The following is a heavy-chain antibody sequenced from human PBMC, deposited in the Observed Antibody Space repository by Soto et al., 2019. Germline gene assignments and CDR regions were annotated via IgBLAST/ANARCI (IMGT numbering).Heavy chain of an antibody. J-gene: IGHJ4*02. CDR1: GGSISSGGYS. CDR2: IYHSGST. Sequence: PSETLSLTCAVSGGSISSGGYSWSWIRQPPGKGLEWIGYIYHSGSTYYNPSLKSRVTISVDRSKNQFSLKLSSVTAADTAVYYCARGGSYYDSSGYYREVFDYWGQGTLVTVSS. V-gene: IGHV4-30-2*01. CDR3: ARGGSYYDSSGYYREVFDY. D-gene: IGHD3-22*01.